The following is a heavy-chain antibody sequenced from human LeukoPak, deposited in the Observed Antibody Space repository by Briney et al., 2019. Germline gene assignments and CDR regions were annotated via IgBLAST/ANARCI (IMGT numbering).Heavy chain of an antibody. V-gene: IGHV4-39*01. J-gene: IGHJ4*02. CDR3: AVEGYYDSSGYYPATLFDY. CDR2: IYYSGST. D-gene: IGHD3-22*01. CDR1: GGSISGSSYY. Sequence: SETLSLTCTVSGGSISGSSYYWGWIRQPPGKGLEWIGSIYYSGSTYYNPSLKSRVTISVDTSKNQFSLKLSSVTAADTAVYFCAVEGYYDSSGYYPATLFDYWGQGTLVTVSS.